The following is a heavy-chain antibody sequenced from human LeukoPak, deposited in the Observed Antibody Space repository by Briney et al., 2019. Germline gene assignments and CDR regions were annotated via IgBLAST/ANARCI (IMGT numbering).Heavy chain of an antibody. Sequence: PGGSLRLSCAASGFTFSSYWMHWVRQAPGKGLVWVSRINSDGSSTSYADSVKGRFTISRDNAKNTLYLQMNSLRAEDTAVYYCARASHDYGDYEYFQHWGQGTLVTVSS. CDR1: GFTFSSYW. CDR2: INSDGSST. V-gene: IGHV3-74*01. CDR3: ARASHDYGDYEYFQH. D-gene: IGHD4-17*01. J-gene: IGHJ1*01.